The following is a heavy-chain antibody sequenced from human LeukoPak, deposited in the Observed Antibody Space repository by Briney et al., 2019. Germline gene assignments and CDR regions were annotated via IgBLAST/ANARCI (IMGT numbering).Heavy chain of an antibody. CDR2: IYYSGST. V-gene: IGHV4-39*07. CDR1: GGSISSSSYY. Sequence: SETLSLTCTVSGGSISSSSYYWGWIRQPPGKGLEWIGSIYYSGSTYYNPSLKSRVTISVDTSKNQFSLKLSSVTAADTAVYYCARGGLLWFGELLGMDVWGKGTTVTVSS. J-gene: IGHJ6*03. CDR3: ARGGLLWFGELLGMDV. D-gene: IGHD3-10*01.